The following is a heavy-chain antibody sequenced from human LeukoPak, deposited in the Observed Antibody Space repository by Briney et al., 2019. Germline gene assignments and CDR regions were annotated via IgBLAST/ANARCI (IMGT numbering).Heavy chain of an antibody. CDR1: GYTFTVYY. V-gene: IGHV1-2*02. J-gene: IGHJ5*02. Sequence: ASVRVSCTASGYTFTVYYMHWGRQAPGQGRGWMGWINTNSGGTNYAQKFQGRVTMTRDTSISTAYMELSRLRSDDTAVYYCARGAGVTMVRGVENNWFDPWGQGTLVTVSS. CDR3: ARGAGVTMVRGVENNWFDP. D-gene: IGHD3-10*01. CDR2: INTNSGGT.